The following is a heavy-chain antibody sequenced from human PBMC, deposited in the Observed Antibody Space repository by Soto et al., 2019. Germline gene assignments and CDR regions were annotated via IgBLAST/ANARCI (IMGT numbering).Heavy chain of an antibody. V-gene: IGHV1-8*01. Sequence: QVQLVQSGAEVKKPGASVKVSCKASGYTFSSYDINRVRQATGQGLEWMGWMNPNSGNTGYTQNFQGRVTMTRNTSISTAYMDLSSLTSEDTAVYYCARARGSATVDSWGQGTLVTVSS. CDR1: GYTFSSYD. CDR3: ARARGSATVDS. CDR2: MNPNSGNT. D-gene: IGHD3-10*01. J-gene: IGHJ4*02.